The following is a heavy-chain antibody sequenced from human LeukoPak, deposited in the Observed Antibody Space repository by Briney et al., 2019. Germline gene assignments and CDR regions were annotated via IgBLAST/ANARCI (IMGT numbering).Heavy chain of an antibody. CDR1: GFTLSSYS. V-gene: IGHV3-21*01. Sequence: GGSLRLSCAASGFTLSSYSMNWVGQAPGKGLEWDSSISSSSSYIYYADSVKGRFTISRDNAKNSLYLQMNSLRAEDTAVYYFARALAGSYSYYYYGMDVWGEGTTVTVSS. D-gene: IGHD3-10*01. J-gene: IGHJ6*04. CDR2: ISSSSSYI. CDR3: ARALAGSYSYYYYGMDV.